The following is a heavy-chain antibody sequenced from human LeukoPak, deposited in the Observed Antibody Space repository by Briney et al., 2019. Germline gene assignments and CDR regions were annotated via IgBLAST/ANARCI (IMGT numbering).Heavy chain of an antibody. J-gene: IGHJ3*02. Sequence: GGSLRLSCAASGVTFSAYAMAWVRQAPGKGLEWVSPISGSGGTTYSADSVKGRFTISRDNSKNILYLQVNSLRAGDTAVYYCAQDYYYDSSGYYYGDAFDIWGQGTMVTVSS. CDR2: ISGSGGTT. CDR3: AQDYYYDSSGYYYGDAFDI. D-gene: IGHD3-22*01. V-gene: IGHV3-23*01. CDR1: GVTFSAYA.